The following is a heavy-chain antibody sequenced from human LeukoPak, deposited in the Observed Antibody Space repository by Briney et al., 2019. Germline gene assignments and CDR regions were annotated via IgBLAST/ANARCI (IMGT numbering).Heavy chain of an antibody. CDR2: ISGSGGST. J-gene: IGHJ4*02. Sequence: GGSLRLSCAASGFTFSSYAMSWVRQAPGKGLEWVSGISGSGGSTYYADSVKGRFTISRDNSKNTLYLEMNSLRIEDTAVHYCAKDANYGSGRSFDYWGLGTVVTVSS. CDR3: AKDANYGSGRSFDY. D-gene: IGHD3-10*01. V-gene: IGHV3-23*01. CDR1: GFTFSSYA.